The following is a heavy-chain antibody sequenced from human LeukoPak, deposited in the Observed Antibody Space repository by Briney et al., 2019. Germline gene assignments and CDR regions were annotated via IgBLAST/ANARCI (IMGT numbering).Heavy chain of an antibody. CDR2: IRGSGDAT. D-gene: IGHD1-20*01. Sequence: GGSLRLSCAASGFTFSTYAMSWVRQAPGKGLEWVSTIRGSGDATYYADSVKGRFTISRDNSKNTLYLQMNSLRAEDTAVYYCAKDMYYSNAGRYFDCWGQGTLVTVSS. J-gene: IGHJ4*02. V-gene: IGHV3-23*01. CDR1: GFTFSTYA. CDR3: AKDMYYSNAGRYFDC.